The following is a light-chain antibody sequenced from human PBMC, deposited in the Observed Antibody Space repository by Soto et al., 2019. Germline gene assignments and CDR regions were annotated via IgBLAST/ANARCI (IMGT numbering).Light chain of an antibody. J-gene: IGKJ5*01. CDR2: DAS. CDR3: QQYDNLLPIT. CDR1: QDVSKN. Sequence: IQMTQSPASLSASVGERVTITCQASQDVSKNLNWYQQKPGKAPKLLIYDASSMQTGVPSRFSGSGSATHFTLTISSLQAEDIATYYCQQYDNLLPITFGQGTRLEIK. V-gene: IGKV1-33*01.